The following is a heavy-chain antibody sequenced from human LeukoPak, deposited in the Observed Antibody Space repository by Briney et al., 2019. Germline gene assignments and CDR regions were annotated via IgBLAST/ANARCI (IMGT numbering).Heavy chain of an antibody. V-gene: IGHV1-46*01. J-gene: IGHJ6*02. CDR2: INPSGGST. D-gene: IGHD2-21*02. CDR3: ARFPTAHYTYGMDV. CDR1: GYTFTIYY. Sequence: GPSVNVSSTASGYTFTIYYMHWVRQAPGQGLEWMGVINPSGGSTSYAQKFQGRVTMTRDTSTSTVYMELSSLRSEDTAVYYCARFPTAHYTYGMDVWGQGTTVTVSS.